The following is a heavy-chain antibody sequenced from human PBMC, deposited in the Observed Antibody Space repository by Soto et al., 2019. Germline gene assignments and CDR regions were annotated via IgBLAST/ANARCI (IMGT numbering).Heavy chain of an antibody. CDR3: ARRYSSGWLVAFDI. J-gene: IGHJ3*02. CDR2: IYYSGST. Sequence: SETLSLTCTVSGGSISSSSYYWGWIRQPPGKGLEWIGSIYYSGSTYYNPSLKSRVTISVDTSKNRFSLKLSPVTAADTAVYYCARRYSSGWLVAFDIWGQGTMVTVSS. D-gene: IGHD6-19*01. CDR1: GGSISSSSYY. V-gene: IGHV4-39*01.